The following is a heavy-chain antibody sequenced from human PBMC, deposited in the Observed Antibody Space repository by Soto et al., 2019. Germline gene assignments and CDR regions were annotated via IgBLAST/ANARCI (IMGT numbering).Heavy chain of an antibody. Sequence: EVHLVESGGGLVKPGGSLRLSCAVSGFTFSSCTMNWVRQAPGKGLEWVSSISPSSGHIYYADSVKGRFTISRDNAKNSLFLQMNSLGGEETAVYYFSGCRGGACHKNYGMDVWGQGTTVTVSS. J-gene: IGHJ6*02. CDR3: SGCRGGACHKNYGMDV. CDR1: GFTFSSCT. CDR2: ISPSSGHI. V-gene: IGHV3-21*06. D-gene: IGHD2-15*01.